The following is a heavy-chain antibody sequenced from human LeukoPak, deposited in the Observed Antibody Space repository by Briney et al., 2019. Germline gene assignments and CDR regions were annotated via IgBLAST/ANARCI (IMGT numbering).Heavy chain of an antibody. CDR3: ARGCSAGTPRNWFDP. CDR2: IYYSGST. Sequence: SETLSLTCTVSGGSISGYYWSWIRQPPGKGLEWIGYIYYSGSTNYNPSLKSRVTISVDTSKNQFSLKLSSVTAADTAVYYCARGCSAGTPRNWFDPWGQGTLVTVS. CDR1: GGSISGYY. J-gene: IGHJ5*02. V-gene: IGHV4-59*01. D-gene: IGHD6-13*01.